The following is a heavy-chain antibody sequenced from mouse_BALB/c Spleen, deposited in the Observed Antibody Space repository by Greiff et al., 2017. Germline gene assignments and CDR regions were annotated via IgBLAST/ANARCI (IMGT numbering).Heavy chain of an antibody. Sequence: VQLQQPGAELVKPGASVKLSCKASGYTFTSYWMHWVKQRPGQGLEWIGEINPSNGRTNYNEKFKSKATLSVDKSSSTAYMQLSSLTSEDSAVYYCARNFDYGGEGTTLTVSS. CDR2: INPSNGRT. CDR1: GYTFTSYW. J-gene: IGHJ2*01. CDR3: ARNFDY. V-gene: IGHV1S81*02.